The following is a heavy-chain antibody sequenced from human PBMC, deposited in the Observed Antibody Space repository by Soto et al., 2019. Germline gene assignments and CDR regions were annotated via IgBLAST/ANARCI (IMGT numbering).Heavy chain of an antibody. V-gene: IGHV1-69*06. D-gene: IGHD5-18*01. CDR3: ARVGGTGGYTYGLDY. CDR2: IIPVFGTG. CDR1: GGTFSSYA. J-gene: IGHJ4*02. Sequence: GASVKVSFKASGGTFSSYAISWVRQAPGQGLEWMGGIIPVFGTGIYAQKFQGRVTITADKSTNTAYMELSSLRSEDTAVYFCARVGGTGGYTYGLDYWGQGTLVTVS.